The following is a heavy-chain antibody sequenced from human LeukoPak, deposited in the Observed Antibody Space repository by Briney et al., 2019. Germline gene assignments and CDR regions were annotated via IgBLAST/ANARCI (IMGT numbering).Heavy chain of an antibody. D-gene: IGHD6-25*01. CDR1: GFTFSTYT. V-gene: IGHV3-21*01. CDR3: ARAGRLPHPQYYFDS. J-gene: IGHJ4*02. CDR2: ITGSSSSK. Sequence: PGGSLRLPCVDSGFTFSTYTMNWVRQAPGKGLEWVSSITGSSSSKYYADSVKGRFTISRDKAKNSLFLQLNSLRAEDTAVYYCARAGRLPHPQYYFDSWGQGTLVTVSS.